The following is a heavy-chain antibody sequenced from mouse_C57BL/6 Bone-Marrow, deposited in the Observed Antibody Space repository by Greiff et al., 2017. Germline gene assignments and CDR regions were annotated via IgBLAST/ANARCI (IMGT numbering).Heavy chain of an antibody. D-gene: IGHD1-1*01. CDR3: AREKIIYYYGSSYWYFDV. Sequence: QVQLQQPGAELVKPGASVKMSCKASGYTFTSYWITWVKQRPGQGLEWIGDIYPGSGSTNYNEKFKSKATLTVDTSSSTAYMQLSSLTSEDSAVYYCAREKIIYYYGSSYWYFDVGGTGTAVTVSS. CDR1: GYTFTSYW. J-gene: IGHJ1*03. CDR2: IYPGSGST. V-gene: IGHV1-55*01.